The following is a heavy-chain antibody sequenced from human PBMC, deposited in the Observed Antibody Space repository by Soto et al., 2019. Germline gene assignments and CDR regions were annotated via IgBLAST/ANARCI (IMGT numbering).Heavy chain of an antibody. V-gene: IGHV3-30-3*01. CDR3: AIGSYSSSWSPPYYYYYGMDV. Sequence: GGSLRLSCAASGFTFSSYAMHWVRQAPGKGLEWVAVISYDGSNKYYADSVKGRFTISRDNSKNTLYLQMNSLRAEDTAVYYCAIGSYSSSWSPPYYYYYGMDVWGQGTTVTVSS. CDR2: ISYDGSNK. D-gene: IGHD6-13*01. J-gene: IGHJ6*02. CDR1: GFTFSSYA.